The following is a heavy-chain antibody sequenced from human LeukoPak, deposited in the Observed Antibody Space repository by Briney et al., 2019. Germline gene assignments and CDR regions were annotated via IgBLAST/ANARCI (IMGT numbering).Heavy chain of an antibody. V-gene: IGHV3-33*01. CDR3: ARDRDPYDFWSGYPFDY. CDR2: IWYDGINK. CDR1: GFTFSSYG. J-gene: IGHJ4*02. Sequence: GGSLRLSCAASGFTFSSYGMHWVRQAPGKGLEWVAVIWYDGINKYYADSVKGRFTISRDNSKNTLYLQMNSLRAEDTAVYYCARDRDPYDFWSGYPFDYWGQGTLVTVSS. D-gene: IGHD3-3*01.